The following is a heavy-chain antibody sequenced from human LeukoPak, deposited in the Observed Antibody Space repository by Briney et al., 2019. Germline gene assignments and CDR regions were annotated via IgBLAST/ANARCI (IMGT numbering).Heavy chain of an antibody. D-gene: IGHD3-10*01. CDR2: IYYSGST. CDR3: ARGPFNYYGSGSYPVRYFDL. J-gene: IGHJ2*01. Sequence: PSETLSLTCTVSGGSISSGGYYWSWIRQHPGKGLEWIGYIYYSGSTYYNPSLKSRVTISVDTSKNQFSLKLSSVTAADTAVYYCARGPFNYYGSGSYPVRYFDLWGRGTLVTVSS. CDR1: GGSISSGGYY. V-gene: IGHV4-31*03.